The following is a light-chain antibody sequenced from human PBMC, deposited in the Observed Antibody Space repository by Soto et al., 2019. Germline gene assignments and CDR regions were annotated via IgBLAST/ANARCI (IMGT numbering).Light chain of an antibody. J-gene: IGLJ1*01. V-gene: IGLV2-11*01. CDR3: CSYAGSYSYV. CDR2: DVT. Sequence: QSVLTHSRSLSGSPGQSVAISCTGTSSDVGGYNYVSWYQQHPGKAPKLIIYDVTKRPSGVPDRFSGSSSGNTASLTISGLQAEDEADYFCCSYAGSYSYVFGTGTKVTVL. CDR1: SSDVGGYNY.